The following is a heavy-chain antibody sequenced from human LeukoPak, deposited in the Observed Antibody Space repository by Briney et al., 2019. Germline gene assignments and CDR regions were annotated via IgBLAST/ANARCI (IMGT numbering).Heavy chain of an antibody. CDR2: IKQDGSVK. D-gene: IGHD3-3*01. V-gene: IGHV3-7*01. Sequence: GGSLRLSCAASGFTFSSYWMSWVRQAPGKGLEWVANIKQDGSVKYYVDSVKGRFTISRDNAKNSLYLQMNSLRAEDTAVYYCARDWSGWYFDYWGQGTLVTVSS. CDR3: ARDWSGWYFDY. CDR1: GFTFSSYW. J-gene: IGHJ4*02.